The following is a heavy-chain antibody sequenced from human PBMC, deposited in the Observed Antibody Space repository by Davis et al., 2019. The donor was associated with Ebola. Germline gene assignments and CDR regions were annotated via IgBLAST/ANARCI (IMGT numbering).Heavy chain of an antibody. CDR1: GGSISSGSSY. CDR2: MSYTGGT. D-gene: IGHD3-16*02. J-gene: IGHJ4*02. Sequence: GSLRLSCTVSGGSISSGSSYWGWIRQPPGKGLEWIGIMSYTGGTYYNPSLKRRVTISVDTSKNQFSLKLTSVTAADTAVYYCARQNGVGLGELWFFDYWGQGTLVTVSS. CDR3: ARQNGVGLGELWFFDY. V-gene: IGHV4-39*01.